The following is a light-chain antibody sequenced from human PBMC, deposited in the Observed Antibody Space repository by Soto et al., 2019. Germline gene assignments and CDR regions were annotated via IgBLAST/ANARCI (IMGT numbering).Light chain of an antibody. J-gene: IGKJ2*01. Sequence: ELVMTQSPATLSVSPGDRATLSCRASQSAGSSLAWYQQKPGQAPRLLIYGTSIRATGVPPRFSGSGSGSEFTLTISSLQSEDCALYYCQQYSHWPGTFGQGTKLEIK. CDR3: QQYSHWPGT. CDR1: QSAGSS. CDR2: GTS. V-gene: IGKV3-15*01.